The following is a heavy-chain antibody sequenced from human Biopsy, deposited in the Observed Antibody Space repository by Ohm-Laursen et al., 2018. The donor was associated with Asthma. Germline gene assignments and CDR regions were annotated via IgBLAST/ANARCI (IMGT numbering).Heavy chain of an antibody. J-gene: IGHJ4*02. Sequence: TLSLTCTVSGGSMSSSIYYWGWIRQPPGKGREWMGSISYTGSAYHNPSLKSRVTISEDTSKNHFSLKLRSVTAADTAVYYCARHWDWGSFFDYWGQGTPVTVSS. D-gene: IGHD7-27*01. CDR3: ARHWDWGSFFDY. V-gene: IGHV4-39*01. CDR1: GGSMSSSIYY. CDR2: ISYTGSA.